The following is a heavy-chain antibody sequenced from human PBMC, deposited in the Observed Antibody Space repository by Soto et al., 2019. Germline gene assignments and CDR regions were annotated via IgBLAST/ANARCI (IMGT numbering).Heavy chain of an antibody. D-gene: IGHD3-16*01. V-gene: IGHV4-4*02. CDR1: GDSITNNHW. Sequence: PSETLSLTCTVYGDSITNNHWWSWVRQPPGKGPELIGEIYHTGIANYNTSLESRVAFSVDKSKNQFSLSLTSVTAADTAVYYCVSKLGPYYYGLDVWGQGTTVTVSS. CDR2: IYHTGIA. CDR3: VSKLGPYYYGLDV. J-gene: IGHJ6*02.